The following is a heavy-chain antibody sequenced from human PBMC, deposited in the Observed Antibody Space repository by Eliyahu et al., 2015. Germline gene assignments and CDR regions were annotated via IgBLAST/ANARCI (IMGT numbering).Heavy chain of an antibody. CDR1: GYTFTSYA. CDR3: ARGRGGMITFGGVIASYYFDY. Sequence: QVQLVQSGAEVKKPGASVKVSCKASGYTFTSYAMHWVRQAPGQRLEWMGWINAGNGNTKYSQKFQGRVTITRDTSASTAYMELSSLRSEDTAVYYCARGRGGMITFGGVIASYYFDYWGQGTLVTVSS. CDR2: INAGNGNT. V-gene: IGHV1-3*01. D-gene: IGHD3-16*02. J-gene: IGHJ4*02.